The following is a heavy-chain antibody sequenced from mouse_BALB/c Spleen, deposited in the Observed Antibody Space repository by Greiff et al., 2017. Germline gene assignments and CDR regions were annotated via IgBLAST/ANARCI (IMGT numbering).Heavy chain of an antibody. CDR1: GYAFTNYL. Sequence: QVQLQQSGAELVRPGTSVKVSCKASGYAFTNYLIEWVKQRPGQGLEWIGVINPGSGGTNYNEKFKGKATLTADKSSSTAYMQLSSLTSDDSAVYFCARERGDYDDYWGQGTTLTVSS. CDR3: ARERGDYDDY. V-gene: IGHV1-54*01. J-gene: IGHJ2*01. CDR2: INPGSGGT. D-gene: IGHD2-4*01.